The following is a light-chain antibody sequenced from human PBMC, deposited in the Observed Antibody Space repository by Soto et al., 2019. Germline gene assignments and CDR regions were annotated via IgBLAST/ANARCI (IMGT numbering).Light chain of an antibody. CDR3: ISYISDTTYV. J-gene: IGLJ1*01. CDR1: SSDVGGYNY. Sequence: QSALTQPASVSGSPGQSITISCTGTSSDVGGYNYVSWYQHHPGKAPKLMIHEVSDRPSGISNRFSGSKSGNTASLTISVLQAEDEADYYCISYISDTTYVFGTVTKLTVL. CDR2: EVS. V-gene: IGLV2-14*01.